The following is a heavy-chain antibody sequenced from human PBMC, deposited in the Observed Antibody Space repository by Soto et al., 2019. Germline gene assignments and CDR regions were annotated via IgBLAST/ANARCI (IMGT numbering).Heavy chain of an antibody. J-gene: IGHJ4*02. Sequence: GGSLRLSCAASGFTFSDYYMSWIRQAPGKGLEWVSYISSSSSYTKYADSVKGRFTISRDNAKNSLYLQMNSLRAEDTAVYYCARGYYDSSGHPYYWGQGTLVTVSS. D-gene: IGHD3-22*01. CDR2: ISSSSSYT. CDR3: ARGYYDSSGHPYY. CDR1: GFTFSDYY. V-gene: IGHV3-11*06.